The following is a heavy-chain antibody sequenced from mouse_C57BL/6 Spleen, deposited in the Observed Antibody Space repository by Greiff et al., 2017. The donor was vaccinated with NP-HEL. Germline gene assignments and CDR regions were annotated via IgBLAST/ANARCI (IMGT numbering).Heavy chain of an antibody. Sequence: EVKLMESGGDLVKPGGSLKLSCAASGFTFSSYGMSWVRQTPDKRLEWVATISSGGSYTYYPDSVKGRFTISRDNAKNTLYLQMSSLKSEDTAMYYCARQGVFITTVVAYFDYWGQGTTLTVSS. J-gene: IGHJ2*01. V-gene: IGHV5-6*01. CDR2: ISSGGSYT. CDR3: ARQGVFITTVVAYFDY. CDR1: GFTFSSYG. D-gene: IGHD1-1*01.